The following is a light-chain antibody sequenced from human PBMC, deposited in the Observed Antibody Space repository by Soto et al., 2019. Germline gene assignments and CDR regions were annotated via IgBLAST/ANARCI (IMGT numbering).Light chain of an antibody. CDR1: QSVSSN. CDR2: GAS. CDR3: QQYNNWPPWT. Sequence: EIVLTQSPATLSLSPGERATISCRASQSVSSNLAWYQQKPGQAPRLLIYGASTRATGIPATFSASGSRTEFTLTISSLQSEDFAVYYCQQYNNWPPWTFGQGTKVDI. J-gene: IGKJ1*01. V-gene: IGKV3-15*01.